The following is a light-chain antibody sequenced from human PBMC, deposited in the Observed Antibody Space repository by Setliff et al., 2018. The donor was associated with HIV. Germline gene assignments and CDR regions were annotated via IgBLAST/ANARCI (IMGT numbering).Light chain of an antibody. Sequence: QSVLTQPPSVSGSPGQSITISCIGTSSDVGGYDFVSWYQQRPDKAPKLIIFDVSERPSGVSHRFSGSKSGNTASLTISGLQTEDEGDYFCASYRSPATYVFGIGTKVTVL. CDR2: DVS. J-gene: IGLJ1*01. V-gene: IGLV2-14*03. CDR1: SSDVGGYDF. CDR3: ASYRSPATYV.